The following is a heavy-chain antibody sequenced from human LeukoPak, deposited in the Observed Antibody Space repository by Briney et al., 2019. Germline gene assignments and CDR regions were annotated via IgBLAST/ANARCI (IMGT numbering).Heavy chain of an antibody. Sequence: GGSLRLSCAASGFTFENYWMFWVRQAPGKGLVWVSRINSDGSRTNYADSVKGRFTISRDNAKNTLFLQMSRLGPDDTALYYCAKQYCTTTSCGGMDVWGRGTTVTVSS. CDR1: GFTFENYW. V-gene: IGHV3-74*01. CDR3: AKQYCTTTSCGGMDV. D-gene: IGHD2-8*01. J-gene: IGHJ6*02. CDR2: INSDGSRT.